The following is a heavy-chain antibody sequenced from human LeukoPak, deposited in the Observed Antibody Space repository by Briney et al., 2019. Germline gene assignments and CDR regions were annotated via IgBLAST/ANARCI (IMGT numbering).Heavy chain of an antibody. CDR2: ISSSSSYI. CDR3: ARDHGCSSTSCPSGGH. D-gene: IGHD2-2*01. J-gene: IGHJ1*01. CDR1: GFTFSSCS. Sequence: PGGSLRRSCAASGFTFSSCSMNWVRQAPGKGLEWVSSISSSSSYIYYADSVKGRFTISRDNAKNSLYLQMNSLRAEDTAVYYCARDHGCSSTSCPSGGHWGQGTLVTVSS. V-gene: IGHV3-21*01.